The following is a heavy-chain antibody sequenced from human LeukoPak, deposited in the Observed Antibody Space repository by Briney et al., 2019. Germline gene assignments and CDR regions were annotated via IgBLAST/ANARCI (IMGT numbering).Heavy chain of an antibody. V-gene: IGHV4-4*07. CDR2: IYTSGST. J-gene: IGHJ3*02. CDR1: RGSISSYY. D-gene: IGHD4-17*01. Sequence: PSETLSLTCAVSRGSISSYYWSWIRQPAEKGLEWIGRIYTSGSTNYNPSLKSRVTMSVDTSKNQFSLKLSSVTAADTAVYYCAGYGDYVVRAFDIWGQGTMVTVSS. CDR3: AGYGDYVVRAFDI.